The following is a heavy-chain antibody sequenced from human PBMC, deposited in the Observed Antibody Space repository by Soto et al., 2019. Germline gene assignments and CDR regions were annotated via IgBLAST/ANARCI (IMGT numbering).Heavy chain of an antibody. CDR3: ARFVPRSFGVVVSHTPDNWLDP. Sequence: PSETLSLTCTVSGGSISSYYWSWIRQPPGKGLEWIGYIYYSGSTNYNPSLKSRVTISVDTSKNQFSLKLSSVSAADTAVYYCARFVPRSFGVVVSHTPDNWLDPWGKGNLVTVSS. V-gene: IGHV4-59*08. CDR2: IYYSGST. D-gene: IGHD3-16*01. J-gene: IGHJ5*02. CDR1: GGSISSYY.